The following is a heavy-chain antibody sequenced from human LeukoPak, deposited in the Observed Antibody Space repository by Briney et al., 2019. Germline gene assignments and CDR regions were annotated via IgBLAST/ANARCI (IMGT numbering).Heavy chain of an antibody. CDR2: IYYTGST. Sequence: PSETLSLTCTVSGVSISIYYWSWIRQPPGKGLEWIGYIYYTGSTSYNPSLKSRVTMSLDASKNQFSLELNSVTPADTAVYYCARGGNYWPQWWFDPWGRGTLVSVSS. CDR3: ARGGNYWPQWWFDP. D-gene: IGHD1-26*01. CDR1: GVSISIYY. J-gene: IGHJ5*02. V-gene: IGHV4-59*01.